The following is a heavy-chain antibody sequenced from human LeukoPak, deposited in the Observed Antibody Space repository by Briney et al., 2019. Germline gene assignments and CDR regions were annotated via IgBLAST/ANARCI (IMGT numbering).Heavy chain of an antibody. Sequence: GGSLKLSCAASGFTLSGSPIHWVRQASGKGLEWVGRIRSKGNSYEAAYAASVKGRFTISRDDSKNMTYLQMNSLKTEDTAIYYCTREGCGATSCYTNDYWGQGTLVTVSS. CDR1: GFTLSGSP. J-gene: IGHJ4*02. V-gene: IGHV3-73*01. CDR3: TREGCGATSCYTNDY. CDR2: IRSKGNSYEA. D-gene: IGHD2-2*02.